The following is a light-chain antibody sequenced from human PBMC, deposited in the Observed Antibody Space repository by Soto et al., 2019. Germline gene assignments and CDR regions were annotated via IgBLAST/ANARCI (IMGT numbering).Light chain of an antibody. J-gene: IGKJ4*01. Sequence: DIQMTQSPSTLSASAGDRVTITCRASQSLTTSLAWYQQKPGKAPNVLIYKASTLHTGVPSRFSGSGSGTEFTLTISSLQPDDFATYYCQQYKSYPVTFGGGTKVEIK. CDR2: KAS. CDR3: QQYKSYPVT. V-gene: IGKV1-5*03. CDR1: QSLTTS.